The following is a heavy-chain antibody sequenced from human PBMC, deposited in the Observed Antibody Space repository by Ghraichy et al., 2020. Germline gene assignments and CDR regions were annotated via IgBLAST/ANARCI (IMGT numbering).Heavy chain of an antibody. V-gene: IGHV1-18*03. CDR2: ITPYNGNT. D-gene: IGHD6-19*01. CDR3: ARRIAVAGSSGGFLDY. CDR1: GYSFISYG. Sequence: ASVKVSCKASGYSFISYGITWVRQAPGQGLEWMGWITPYNGNTNYEQKLQGRVTVTTDTSISTVYMELRSLKSDDMAVYYCARRIAVAGSSGGFLDYWGHGTLVTVSP. J-gene: IGHJ4*01.